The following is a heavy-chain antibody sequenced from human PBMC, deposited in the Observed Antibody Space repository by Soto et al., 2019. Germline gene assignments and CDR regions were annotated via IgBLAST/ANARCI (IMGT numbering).Heavy chain of an antibody. CDR1: GFIFSNYV. V-gene: IGHV3-30-3*01. D-gene: IGHD2-21*02. CDR3: ARSYCGDDCALDH. J-gene: IGHJ4*02. CDR2: ISYDGNSK. Sequence: LSLTCASSGFIFSNYVMHWVLQAPGKGLEWVAVISYDGNSKHYADSVKGRFTISRDNSKSTLYVQMNSLRAEDTAVYYCARSYCGDDCALDHWGQGTLVTVSS.